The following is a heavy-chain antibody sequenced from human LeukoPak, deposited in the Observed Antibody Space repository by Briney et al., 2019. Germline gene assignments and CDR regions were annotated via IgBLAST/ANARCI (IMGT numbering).Heavy chain of an antibody. J-gene: IGHJ4*02. CDR2: IIPIFGTA. CDR1: GGTFGSYA. Sequence: ASVKVSCKASGGTFGSYAISWVRQAPGQGLEWMGGIIPIFGTANYAQKFQGRVTITTDESTSTAYMELSSLRSEDTAVYYCARARKGYYYDSSGYGDFDYWGQGTLVTVSS. D-gene: IGHD3-22*01. V-gene: IGHV1-69*05. CDR3: ARARKGYYYDSSGYGDFDY.